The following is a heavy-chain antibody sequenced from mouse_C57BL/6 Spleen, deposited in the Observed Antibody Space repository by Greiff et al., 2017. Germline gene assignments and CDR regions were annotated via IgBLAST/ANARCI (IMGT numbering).Heavy chain of an antibody. J-gene: IGHJ4*01. CDR1: GYTFTSYG. CDR2: IYPRSGNT. Sequence: QVQLQQSGAELARPGASVKLSCKASGYTFTSYGISWVKQRTGQGLEWIGEIYPRSGNTYYNEKFKGKATLTADKSSSTAYMELRSLTSEDSAVYFCGRSIRRKEARGYRGQGTSGT. D-gene: IGHD3-3*01. V-gene: IGHV1-81*01. CDR3: GRSIRRKEARGY.